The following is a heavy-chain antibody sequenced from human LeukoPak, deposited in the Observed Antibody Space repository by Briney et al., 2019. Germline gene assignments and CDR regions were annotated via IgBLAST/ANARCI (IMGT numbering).Heavy chain of an antibody. CDR3: ARFGANYYGSGSDNRGTDY. Sequence: GASVKVSCKASGYTFTSYDINWVRQATGQGLEWMGWMNPNSGNTGYAQKFQGRVTMTRNTSISTAYMELSSLRSEDTAVYYCARFGANYYGSGSDNRGTDYWGQGTLVTVSS. CDR1: GYTFTSYD. CDR2: MNPNSGNT. J-gene: IGHJ4*02. V-gene: IGHV1-8*01. D-gene: IGHD3-10*01.